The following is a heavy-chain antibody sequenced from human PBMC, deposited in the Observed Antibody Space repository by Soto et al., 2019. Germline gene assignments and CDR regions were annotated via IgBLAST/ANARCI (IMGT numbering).Heavy chain of an antibody. CDR2: IKTDGYAA. CDR3: GRESGVAADC. J-gene: IGHJ4*02. D-gene: IGHD6-19*01. CDR1: GFTFESHW. V-gene: IGHV3-74*01. Sequence: VESGGVLVQPGGSLRLSCVASGFTFESHWMHWVRQAPGEGLVWVSRIKTDGYAAAYADSVKGRSTSSRANPKNTVHLPLNGLRAGDRAVYFSGRESGVAADCWCQGARATGSS.